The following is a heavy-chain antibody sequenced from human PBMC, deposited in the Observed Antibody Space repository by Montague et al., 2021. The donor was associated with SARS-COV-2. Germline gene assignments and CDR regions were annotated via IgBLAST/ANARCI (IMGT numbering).Heavy chain of an antibody. J-gene: IGHJ6*02. CDR1: GFTFEDYA. CDR3: AKGYFHSGYDRSWDYGMDV. D-gene: IGHD5-12*01. CDR2: ISWNSGRL. Sequence: SLSLSFSASGFTFEDYAMHWVRQVPGKGLEWVSGISWNSGRLDYADYVKGRFTISRDNAKNSLYLQMNSLRAEDTALYYCAKGYFHSGYDRSWDYGMDVWGQGTTVTVSS. V-gene: IGHV3-9*01.